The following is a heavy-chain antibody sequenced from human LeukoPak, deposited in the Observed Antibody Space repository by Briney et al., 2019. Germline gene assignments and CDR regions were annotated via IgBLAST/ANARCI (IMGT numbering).Heavy chain of an antibody. D-gene: IGHD3-16*01. CDR2: IYYSGST. J-gene: IGHJ4*02. CDR1: GGSVSSGSYY. V-gene: IGHV4-61*01. CDR3: ARCLGAAMAPSDY. Sequence: SETLSLTCTVSGGSVSSGSYYWSWIRQPPGKGLEWIVYIYYSGSTNYNPSLMSRVTISVDTSKNQVSLKLSSVTAADTAIYYCARCLGAAMAPSDYWGQGTLVAVSS.